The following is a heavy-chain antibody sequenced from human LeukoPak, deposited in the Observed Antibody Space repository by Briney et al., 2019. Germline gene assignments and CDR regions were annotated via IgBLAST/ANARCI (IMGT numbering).Heavy chain of an antibody. V-gene: IGHV4-4*02. J-gene: IGHJ4*02. Sequence: SETLSLTCTVSGGSISGSNWWSWVRQPPGKGLEWIGEIYHSGSTNYNPSLKSRVTISVDKSKNQFSLKLSPVTAADTAVYYCARYIAVAGNLDYWGQGTLVTVSS. D-gene: IGHD6-19*01. CDR3: ARYIAVAGNLDY. CDR1: GGSISGSNW. CDR2: IYHSGST.